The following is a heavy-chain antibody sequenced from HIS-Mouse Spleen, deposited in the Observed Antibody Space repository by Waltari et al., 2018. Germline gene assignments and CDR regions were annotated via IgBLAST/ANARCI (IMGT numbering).Heavy chain of an antibody. CDR2: ISYDGSNK. J-gene: IGHJ4*02. V-gene: IGHV3-30*18. D-gene: IGHD6-13*01. CDR3: AKDRQQLGFDY. CDR1: GFTFSRYC. Sequence: QVQLVESGGGVVQPGRSLRLSCAASGFTFSRYCLPWVRQAPGKGLEWVAVISYDGSNKYYADSVKGRFTISRDNSKNTLYLQMNSLRAEDTAVYYCAKDRQQLGFDYWGQGTLVTVSS.